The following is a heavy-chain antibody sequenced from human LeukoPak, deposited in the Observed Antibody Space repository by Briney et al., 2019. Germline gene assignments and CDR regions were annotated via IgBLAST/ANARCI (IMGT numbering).Heavy chain of an antibody. J-gene: IGHJ4*02. Sequence: SVKVSCKASGGTFSSYAISWVRQAPGQGLEWMGRIIPIFGTANYAQKFQGRVTITTDESTSTAYMELSSLRSEDTAVYYCATTYSGDITIFGVVINYWGQGTLVTVSS. CDR2: IIPIFGTA. V-gene: IGHV1-69*05. CDR1: GGTFSSYA. D-gene: IGHD3-3*01. CDR3: ATTYSGDITIFGVVINY.